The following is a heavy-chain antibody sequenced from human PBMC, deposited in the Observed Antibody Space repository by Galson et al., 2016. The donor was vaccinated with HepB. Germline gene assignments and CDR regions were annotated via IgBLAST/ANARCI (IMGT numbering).Heavy chain of an antibody. J-gene: IGHJ3*02. CDR2: ISTNSGNT. CDR3: ARDVRYAFEM. CDR1: GYIFTSNG. Sequence: SVKVSCKASGYIFTSNGVSWVRQAPGQGLEWMGWISTNSGNTNYAQNLQGRVTLTTDTSTSTAYMELRSLRSDDTAVYYCARDVRYAFEMWGQGTVVTVSP. V-gene: IGHV1-18*04.